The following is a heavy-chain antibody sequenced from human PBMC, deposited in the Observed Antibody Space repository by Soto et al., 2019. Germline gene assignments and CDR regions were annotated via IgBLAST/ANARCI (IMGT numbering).Heavy chain of an antibody. Sequence: SVKVSCKASGGIFSSYAISWVRQAPGQGLEWMGGIIPILGTANYAQKFQGRVTITADESTSTAYMELSSLRSEDTAVYYCARGGGYCGGDCYTFDYWGQGTLVTVSS. CDR3: ARGGGYCGGDCYTFDY. V-gene: IGHV1-69*13. J-gene: IGHJ4*02. D-gene: IGHD2-21*02. CDR2: IIPILGTA. CDR1: GGIFSSYA.